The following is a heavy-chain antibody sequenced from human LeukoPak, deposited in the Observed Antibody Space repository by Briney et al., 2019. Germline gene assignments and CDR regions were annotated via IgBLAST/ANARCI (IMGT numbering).Heavy chain of an antibody. J-gene: IGHJ4*02. CDR3: ARLPVYYDSSGYYYGFDY. CDR2: INHSGST. CDR1: GGSFSGYY. Sequence: SETLSLTCAVYGGSFSGYYWSWIRQPPGKGLEWIGEINHSGSTNYNPSLKSRVTISVDTSKNQFSLKLSSVTAADTAVYYCARLPVYYDSSGYYYGFDYWGQGTLVTVSS. D-gene: IGHD3-22*01. V-gene: IGHV4-34*01.